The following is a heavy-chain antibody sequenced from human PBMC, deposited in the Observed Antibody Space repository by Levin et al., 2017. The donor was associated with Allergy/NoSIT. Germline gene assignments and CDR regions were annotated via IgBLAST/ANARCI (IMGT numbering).Heavy chain of an antibody. CDR3: AREVEHLRRLYYFAY. D-gene: IGHD1/OR15-1a*01. CDR2: IDPSGGSI. V-gene: IGHV1-46*03. J-gene: IGHJ4*02. CDR1: GYTFTTYY. Sequence: ASVKVSCKASGYTFTTYYMHWVRQAPGQGLGWMGVIDPSGGSISYAQEFQGRVTMTRDSSTSIVYMELSSLTSEDTAMYYCAREVEHLRRLYYFAYWGQGTLVTVSS.